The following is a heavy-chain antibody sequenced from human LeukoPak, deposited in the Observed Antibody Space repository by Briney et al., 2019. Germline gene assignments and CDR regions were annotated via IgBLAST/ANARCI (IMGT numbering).Heavy chain of an antibody. V-gene: IGHV4-38-2*02. D-gene: IGHD3-10*01. J-gene: IGHJ4*02. Sequence: SETLSLTCTVSGYSISSGYYWGWIRQPPGKGLEWIGSINHSGSTNYNPSLKSRVTISVDTSKNQFSLKLSSVTAADTAVYYCACSIWFGELFPDYWGQGTLVTVSS. CDR3: ACSIWFGELFPDY. CDR2: INHSGST. CDR1: GYSISSGYY.